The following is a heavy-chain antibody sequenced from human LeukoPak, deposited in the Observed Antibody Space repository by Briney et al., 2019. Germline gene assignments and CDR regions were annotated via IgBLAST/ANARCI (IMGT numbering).Heavy chain of an antibody. CDR3: ANGPTKDGYHYYFDY. J-gene: IGHJ4*02. CDR1: GFTFSNFG. CDR2: IPYDGSNK. D-gene: IGHD5-24*01. Sequence: GGSLRLSCAASGFTFSNFGMHWVRQAPGQGPEWVTFIPYDGSNKYYADSVKGRFTISRDNSKNTLSLQMNSLRAEDTAIYYCANGPTKDGYHYYFDYWGQGTLVTVSS. V-gene: IGHV3-30*02.